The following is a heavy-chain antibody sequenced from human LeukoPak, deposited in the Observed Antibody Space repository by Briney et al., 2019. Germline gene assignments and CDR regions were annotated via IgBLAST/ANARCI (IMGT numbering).Heavy chain of an antibody. V-gene: IGHV1-69*13. J-gene: IGHJ1*01. CDR1: GGTFSSYS. D-gene: IGHD5-24*01. Sequence: ASVKVSCKASGGTFSSYSISWVRQAPGQGLEWMGGIIPIFGTANYAQKFQGRVTITADESTSTAYMELSSLGSEDTAVYYCARYKVEMALSGFQHWGQGTLVTVSS. CDR2: IIPIFGTA. CDR3: ARYKVEMALSGFQH.